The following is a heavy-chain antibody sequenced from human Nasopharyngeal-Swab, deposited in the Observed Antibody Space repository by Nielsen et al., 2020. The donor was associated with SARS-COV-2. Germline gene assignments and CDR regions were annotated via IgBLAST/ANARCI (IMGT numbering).Heavy chain of an antibody. V-gene: IGHV4-59*01. CDR3: ARAGGRSYYDILTGYSNWFDP. Sequence: SETLSLTCAVYGGSFSGYYWSWIRQPPGKGLEWIGYIYYSGSTNYNPSLKSRVTISVDTSKNQFSLKLSSVTAADTAVYYCARAGGRSYYDILTGYSNWFDPWGQGTPVTVSS. CDR1: GGSFSGYY. J-gene: IGHJ5*02. CDR2: IYYSGST. D-gene: IGHD3-9*01.